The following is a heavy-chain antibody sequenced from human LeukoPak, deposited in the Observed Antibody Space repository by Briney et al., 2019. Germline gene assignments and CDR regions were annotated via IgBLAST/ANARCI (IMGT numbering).Heavy chain of an antibody. CDR1: GFTFSSYG. CDR2: ISYDGSNK. V-gene: IGHV3-30*18. D-gene: IGHD2-21*01. CDR3: AKLLLC. Sequence: GGSLRFSCAASGFTFSSYGMHWVRQAPGKGLEWVAVISYDGSNKYYADSVKGRFTISRDNSKNTLYLQMNSLRAEDTAVYYCAKLLLCWGQGTLVTVSS. J-gene: IGHJ4*02.